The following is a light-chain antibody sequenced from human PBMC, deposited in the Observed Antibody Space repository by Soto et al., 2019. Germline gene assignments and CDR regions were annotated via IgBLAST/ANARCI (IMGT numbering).Light chain of an antibody. J-gene: IGKJ1*01. CDR3: QHYNSYSEA. CDR2: AAS. V-gene: IGKV1-5*01. CDR1: QSIGYW. Sequence: DLQMTQSPSTLSASVGDRVTITCRASQSIGYWLAWYQQKPGKAPNLLIYAASSLETGVPSRFSGSGSGTEFTLSISSLQPDDSASYYCQHYNSYSEAFGQGTKVELK.